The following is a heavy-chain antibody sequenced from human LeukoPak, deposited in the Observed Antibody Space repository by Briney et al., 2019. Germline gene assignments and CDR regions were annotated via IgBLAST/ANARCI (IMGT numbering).Heavy chain of an antibody. CDR1: GFTFSSYG. CDR2: IWYDGSNK. J-gene: IGHJ4*02. CDR3: ARGDWRQWLVRSPFDY. V-gene: IGHV3-33*01. D-gene: IGHD6-19*01. Sequence: GGSLRLSCAASGFTFSSYGMHWVRQAPGKGLEWVAVIWYDGSNKYYTDSVKGRFTISRDNSKNTLYLQMNSLRAEDTAVYYCARGDWRQWLVRSPFDYWGQGTLDTVSS.